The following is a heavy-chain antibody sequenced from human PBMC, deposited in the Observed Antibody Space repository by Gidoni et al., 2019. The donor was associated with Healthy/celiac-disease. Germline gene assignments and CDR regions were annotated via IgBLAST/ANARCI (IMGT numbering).Heavy chain of an antibody. CDR1: GGSISSGGYY. CDR3: ARGGILTGPFDY. CDR2: IYYSGST. D-gene: IGHD3-9*01. V-gene: IGHV4-31*03. Sequence: QVHLQESGPGLVKPSQTLSLTCTVSGGSISSGGYYWSWIRQHPGKGLEWIGYIYYSGSTYYNPSLKSRVTISVDTSKNQFSLKLSSVTAADTAVYYCARGGILTGPFDYWGQGTLVTVSS. J-gene: IGHJ4*02.